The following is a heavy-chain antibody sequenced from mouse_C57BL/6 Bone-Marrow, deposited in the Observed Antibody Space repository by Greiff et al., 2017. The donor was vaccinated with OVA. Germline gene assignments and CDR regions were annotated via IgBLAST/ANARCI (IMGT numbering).Heavy chain of an antibody. CDR3: AKTGFDY. D-gene: IGHD4-1*01. CDR2: ISSGSSTI. Sequence: EVMLVESGGGLVKPGGSLKLSCAASGFTFSDYGMHWVRQAPEKGLEWVAYISSGSSTIYYADTVTGRFTISRDNAKNTLFLQMTSLRSEDTAMYYCAKTGFDYWGQGTTLTVSS. V-gene: IGHV5-17*01. J-gene: IGHJ2*01. CDR1: GFTFSDYG.